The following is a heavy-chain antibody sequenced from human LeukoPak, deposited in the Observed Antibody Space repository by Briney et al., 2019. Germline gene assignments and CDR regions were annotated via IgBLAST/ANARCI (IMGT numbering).Heavy chain of an antibody. J-gene: IGHJ4*02. V-gene: IGHV3-33*06. D-gene: IGHD2-2*01. CDR3: AKDPGCSSTSCYEGVGFDY. CDR2: IWYDGGNQ. CDR1: GFTFSRYG. Sequence: GGSLRLSCAASGFTFSRYGMHWVRQAPGKGLEWVAVIWYDGGNQYYADSVKGRFTITSDNSKNTLYLQMNSLRAEDTAVYYCAKDPGCSSTSCYEGVGFDYWGQGTLVTVSS.